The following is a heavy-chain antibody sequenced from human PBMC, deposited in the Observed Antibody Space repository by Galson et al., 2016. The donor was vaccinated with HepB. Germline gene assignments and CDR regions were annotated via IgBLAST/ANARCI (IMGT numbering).Heavy chain of an antibody. CDR2: IFPGDSDT. J-gene: IGHJ4*02. CDR1: GYSFTSYW. D-gene: IGHD4-17*01. V-gene: IGHV5-51*01. CDR3: ARGGLTTVTVLFDF. Sequence: QSGAEVKKPGESLKISCKGSGYSFTSYWIGWVRQMPGKGLEWMGSIFPGDSDTQYSPSFQGQVTISADKSTNTAYLQWDGLKTSDTAIYYCARGGLTTVTVLFDFWGQGTRVTVSS.